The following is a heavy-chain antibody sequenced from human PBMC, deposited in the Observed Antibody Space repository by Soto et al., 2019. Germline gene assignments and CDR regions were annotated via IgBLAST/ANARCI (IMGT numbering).Heavy chain of an antibody. CDR1: GFTFSNYW. D-gene: IGHD4-4*01. V-gene: IGHV3-23*01. J-gene: IGHJ4*02. CDR3: AISPTSTLTPGY. CDR2: ISGSGGST. Sequence: SLRLSCAASGFTFSNYWMSWVRQAPGKGLEWVSAISGSGGSTYYADFVKGRFTISRDNSKNTLYLQMNSLRAEDTAVYYCAISPTSTLTPGYWGQGTLVTVSS.